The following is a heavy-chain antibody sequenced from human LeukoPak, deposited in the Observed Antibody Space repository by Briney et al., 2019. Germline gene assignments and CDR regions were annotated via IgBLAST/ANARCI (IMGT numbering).Heavy chain of an antibody. V-gene: IGHV1-2*02. Sequence: GASVKVSCKASGYTFTGYYMHWVRQAPGQGLEWMGWINPNSGGTNYAQKFQGRVTMTRDTSISTAYMELSRLRSDDTAVYYCARDTYYYDSSGYSDPWGQGTLVTVSS. J-gene: IGHJ5*02. CDR2: INPNSGGT. D-gene: IGHD3-22*01. CDR1: GYTFTGYY. CDR3: ARDTYYYDSSGYSDP.